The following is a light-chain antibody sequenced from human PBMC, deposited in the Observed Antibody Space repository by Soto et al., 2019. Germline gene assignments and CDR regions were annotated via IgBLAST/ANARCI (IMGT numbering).Light chain of an antibody. V-gene: IGKV3-11*01. CDR1: QSVGSY. CDR2: DTS. Sequence: EIVMTQSPATRSVYPGARATLSCRASQSVGSYFAWYQQKPGQAPRLLLYDTSNRATAIPARFSGSGSGTDFTLTISSLEPEDFAVYYCQQRSKWPLITFGQGTRLEIK. J-gene: IGKJ5*01. CDR3: QQRSKWPLIT.